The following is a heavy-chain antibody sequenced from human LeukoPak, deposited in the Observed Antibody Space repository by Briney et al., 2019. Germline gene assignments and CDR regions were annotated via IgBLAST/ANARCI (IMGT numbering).Heavy chain of an antibody. J-gene: IGHJ4*02. CDR2: ISSSSNYI. CDR3: ARTPFDY. V-gene: IGHV3-21*01. Sequence: PGGSLRLLCAAWGFTYSSCHMNWVPHARGKALVWVSSISSSSNYIYYTDSVKGRFTISRDNAKNSLYLQMNSLRAEDTAVYYCARTPFDYWGQGTLVTVSS. CDR1: GFTYSSCH.